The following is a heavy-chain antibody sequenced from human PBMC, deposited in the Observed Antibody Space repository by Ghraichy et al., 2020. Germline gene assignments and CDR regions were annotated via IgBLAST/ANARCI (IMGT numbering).Heavy chain of an antibody. D-gene: IGHD5-12*01. CDR1: GFTFSSYA. CDR2: ISYDGSNK. J-gene: IGHJ4*02. CDR3: ARDGLRVATIFYFDY. V-gene: IGHV3-30*04. Sequence: GGSLRLSCAASGFTFSSYAMHWVRQAPGKGLEWVAVISYDGSNKYYADSVKGRFTISRDNSKNTLYLQMNSLRAEDTAVYYCARDGLRVATIFYFDYWGQGTLVTVSS.